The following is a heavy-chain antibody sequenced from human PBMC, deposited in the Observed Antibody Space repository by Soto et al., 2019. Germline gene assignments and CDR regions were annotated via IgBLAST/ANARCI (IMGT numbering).Heavy chain of an antibody. V-gene: IGHV3-23*01. D-gene: IGHD2-21*01. CDR3: AKTFDVVATQRGPSDY. J-gene: IGHJ4*02. CDR2: IIGSGIST. Sequence: GGSLRLSCATSGFMFSNYAMSWVRQAPGKGLEWVSGIIGSGISTDYADSVKGRFTISRDNYRSTLYLQMNSLRAEDTAVYYCAKTFDVVATQRGPSDYWGQGTLVTVSS. CDR1: GFMFSNYA.